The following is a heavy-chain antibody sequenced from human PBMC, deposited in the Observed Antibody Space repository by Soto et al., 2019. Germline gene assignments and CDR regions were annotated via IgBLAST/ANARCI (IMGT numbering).Heavy chain of an antibody. D-gene: IGHD3-22*01. CDR2: TYYRSKWYN. Sequence: QSQTLSLTCAISGDSVSSNSAAWNWIRQSPSRGLEWLGRTYYRSKWYNDYAVSVKSRITINPDTSKNQFSLQPNSVTPEDTAVYYCARGGYYYDSSGYYNNVFDYWGQGTLVTVSS. J-gene: IGHJ4*02. CDR1: GDSVSSNSAA. CDR3: ARGGYYYDSSGYYNNVFDY. V-gene: IGHV6-1*01.